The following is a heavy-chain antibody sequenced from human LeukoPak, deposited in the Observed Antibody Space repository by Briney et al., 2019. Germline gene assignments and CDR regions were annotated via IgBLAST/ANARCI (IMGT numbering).Heavy chain of an antibody. V-gene: IGHV1-69*13. CDR2: IIPIFGTA. J-gene: IGHJ6*03. CDR1: GGTFSSYA. CDR3: AREYCSGGSCYSWSGHYYYYYYMDV. D-gene: IGHD2-15*01. Sequence: ASVNVSCKASGGTFSSYAISWVRQAPGQGLEWMGGIIPIFGTANYAQKFQGRVTITADESTSTAYMQLSSLRSEDTAVYYCAREYCSGGSCYSWSGHYYYYYYMDVWGKGTTVTVSS.